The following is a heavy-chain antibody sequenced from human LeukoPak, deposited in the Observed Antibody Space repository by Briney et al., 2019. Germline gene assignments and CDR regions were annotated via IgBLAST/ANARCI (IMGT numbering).Heavy chain of an antibody. J-gene: IGHJ4*02. V-gene: IGHV5-51*01. Sequence: GESLKISCKDSGYSFTSYWIGWVRQMPGKGLEWMGIIYPRDSDTKYSPSFQGQVTVSVDKSIGTAYLQWSSLKASDTAIYYCARGPGSYFDYWGQGTLVTVSS. CDR1: GYSFTSYW. D-gene: IGHD1-26*01. CDR3: ARGPGSYFDY. CDR2: IYPRDSDT.